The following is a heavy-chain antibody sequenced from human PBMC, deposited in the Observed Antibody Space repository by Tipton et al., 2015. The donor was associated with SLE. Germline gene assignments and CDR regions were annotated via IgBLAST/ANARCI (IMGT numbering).Heavy chain of an antibody. CDR2: IYTSGST. CDR3: ARMTLYGEFVFDY. D-gene: IGHD4-17*01. J-gene: IGHJ4*02. V-gene: IGHV4-61*02. CDR1: GGSISSGSYY. Sequence: LRLSCTVSGGSISSGSYYWNWVRQPAGKGLEWIGRIYTSGSTNYNPSLKGRVTLSVDTSRNQFSLKLTSVTAADTALYYCARMTLYGEFVFDYWGPGTQVTVSS.